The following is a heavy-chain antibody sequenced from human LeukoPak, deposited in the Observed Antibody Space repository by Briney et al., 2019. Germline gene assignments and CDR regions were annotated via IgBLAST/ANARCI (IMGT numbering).Heavy chain of an antibody. D-gene: IGHD3-3*01. Sequence: GSLRLSCAASGFTFSDYYMSWIRQAPGKGLEWVSYISSSGSTIYYADSVKGRFTISRGNAKNSLYLQMNSLRAEDTAVYYCARAGGYDFWSGYTNFDYWGQGTLVTVSS. V-gene: IGHV3-11*01. J-gene: IGHJ4*02. CDR2: ISSSGSTI. CDR1: GFTFSDYY. CDR3: ARAGGYDFWSGYTNFDY.